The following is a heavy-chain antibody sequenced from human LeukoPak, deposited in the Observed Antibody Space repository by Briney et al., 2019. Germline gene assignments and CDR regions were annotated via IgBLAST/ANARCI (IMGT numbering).Heavy chain of an antibody. CDR3: ARRGMRPGRDAFDI. CDR2: IYYRGGT. CDR1: GGSISSSS. V-gene: IGHV4-59*08. D-gene: IGHD3-16*01. J-gene: IGHJ3*02. Sequence: ETRSLTGTVSGGSISSSSGSWIRQPPGKGLGWLGDIYYRGGTNYTPSLKIRVTISLDTSQTPFSLKLRSVTAAATAVYYCARRGMRPGRDAFDIWGQGTMVTVSS.